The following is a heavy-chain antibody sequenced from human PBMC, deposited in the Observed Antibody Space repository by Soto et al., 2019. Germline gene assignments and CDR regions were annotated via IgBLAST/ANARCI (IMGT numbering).Heavy chain of an antibody. CDR1: DFTFSYYW. J-gene: IGHJ3*01. Sequence: EVQLVESGGGLVQPGGSLRLSCVASDFTFSYYWMHLVRQVPGKGLVWVSRIHSDGSSTTYAGSVNGRFTISRDNAKITLYLQLASLRVEDTAVYYCARGDVGAFDLWGQGTMVTVSS. CDR2: IHSDGSST. D-gene: IGHD1-26*01. V-gene: IGHV3-74*03. CDR3: ARGDVGAFDL.